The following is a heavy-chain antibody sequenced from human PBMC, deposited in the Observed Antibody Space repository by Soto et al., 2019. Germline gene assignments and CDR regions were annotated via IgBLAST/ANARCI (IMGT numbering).Heavy chain of an antibody. CDR1: GFTFSSYA. CDR2: ISGSGGST. Sequence: GGSLRLSCAASGFTFSSYAMSWVRQAPGKGLEWVSAISGSGGSTYYADSVKGRFTISRDNSKNTLYLQMNSLRAEDTAVYYCAKGSKWLRLSYYYYGMDVWGQGTTVTVSS. V-gene: IGHV3-23*01. CDR3: AKGSKWLRLSYYYYGMDV. D-gene: IGHD5-12*01. J-gene: IGHJ6*02.